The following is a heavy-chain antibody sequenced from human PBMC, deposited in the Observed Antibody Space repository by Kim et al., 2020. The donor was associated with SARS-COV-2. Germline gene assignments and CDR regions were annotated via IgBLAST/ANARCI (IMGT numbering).Heavy chain of an antibody. Sequence: GGSLRLSCAASGFTFSSYAMSWVRQAPGKGLEWVSAISGSGGSTYYADSVKGRFTISRDNSKNTLYLQMNSLRAEDTAVYYCAKDVNHNYDYVWGSYQGSDYWGQGTLVTVSS. J-gene: IGHJ4*02. CDR2: ISGSGGST. CDR3: AKDVNHNYDYVWGSYQGSDY. CDR1: GFTFSSYA. V-gene: IGHV3-23*01. D-gene: IGHD3-16*02.